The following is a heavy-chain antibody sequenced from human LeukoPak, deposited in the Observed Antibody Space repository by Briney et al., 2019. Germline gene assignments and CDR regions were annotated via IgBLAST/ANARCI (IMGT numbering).Heavy chain of an antibody. D-gene: IGHD3-10*01. Sequence: PSETLSLTCTVSGGSISSYYWSWLRQPPGKGLEWIGYIYYSGSTNYNPSLKSRVTILVDTSKNQFSLKLSSVTAADTAVYYCARDYYGSGSYYRGFDYWGQGILVTVSS. CDR1: GGSISSYY. J-gene: IGHJ4*02. V-gene: IGHV4-59*01. CDR2: IYYSGST. CDR3: ARDYYGSGSYYRGFDY.